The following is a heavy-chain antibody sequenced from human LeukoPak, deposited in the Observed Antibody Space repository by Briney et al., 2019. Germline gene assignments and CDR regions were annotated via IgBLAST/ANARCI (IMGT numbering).Heavy chain of an antibody. J-gene: IGHJ3*02. Sequence: GGSLRLSCAASGFTFNTYTMHWVRQAPGEGLQWVALMSYDRSNEHYADSVKGRFTISRDNSKNTLYLQMTSPRLEDTAVYYCAREGSRSDDAFDIWGQGTLVTVSS. CDR1: GFTFNTYT. CDR2: MSYDRSNE. CDR3: AREGSRSDDAFDI. V-gene: IGHV3-30*04.